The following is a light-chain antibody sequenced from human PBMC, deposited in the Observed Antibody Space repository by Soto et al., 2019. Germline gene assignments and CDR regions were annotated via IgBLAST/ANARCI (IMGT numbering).Light chain of an antibody. CDR2: DVV. CDR1: SSDIGVYDY. J-gene: IGLJ2*01. V-gene: IGLV2-11*01. Sequence: QSVLTQPRSVSGSPGQSVTIPCTGTSSDIGVYDYVSWYQQHPGKAPKLMIYDVVKRPSGVPDRFSGSKSGNTASLTISGLQAEDEADYYCSSYALRTYVIFGGGTKLTVL. CDR3: SSYALRTYVI.